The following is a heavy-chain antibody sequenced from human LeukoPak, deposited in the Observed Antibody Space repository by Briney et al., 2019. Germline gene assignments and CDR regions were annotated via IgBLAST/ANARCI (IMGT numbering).Heavy chain of an antibody. Sequence: PSETLSLTCTVSGYSISSGYYWGWIRQPPGKGLEWIGRMSHFLNTYYNPSLKSRVTISADTSKNQFSLKLTSVTAADTAVYYCARSSGGYSHGQRDYWGQGTLVTVSS. CDR1: GYSISSGYY. V-gene: IGHV4-38-2*02. J-gene: IGHJ4*02. D-gene: IGHD5-18*01. CDR2: MSHFLNT. CDR3: ARSSGGYSHGQRDY.